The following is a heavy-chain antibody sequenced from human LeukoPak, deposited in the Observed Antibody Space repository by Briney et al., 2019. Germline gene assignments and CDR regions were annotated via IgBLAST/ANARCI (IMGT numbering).Heavy chain of an antibody. CDR1: GFTFDEYA. Sequence: GRSLRLSCAASGFTFDEYAMHWVRQAPGKGLEWVSGISWNSGSIGYADSVMGRFTISRDNAKKSLYLQMNSLGAEDTALYYCAKAGTRRGYNPGENWGQGTLVTVS. D-gene: IGHD5-24*01. J-gene: IGHJ4*02. V-gene: IGHV3-9*01. CDR2: ISWNSGSI. CDR3: AKAGTRRGYNPGEN.